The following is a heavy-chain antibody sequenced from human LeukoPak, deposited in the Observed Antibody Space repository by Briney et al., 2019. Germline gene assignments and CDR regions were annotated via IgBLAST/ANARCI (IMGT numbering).Heavy chain of an antibody. V-gene: IGHV1-2*02. D-gene: IGHD3-10*01. CDR2: INPYSAAT. CDR1: GYTFTAYY. J-gene: IGHJ6*02. CDR3: ARGSYGSGSYPSDV. Sequence: ASVTVSCKASGYTFTAYYIHWVRQAPAQGREWMGWINPYSAATKYAQKFQDRVTMTSDTSISTAYMDLSSLRSDDTAVYYCARGSYGSGSYPSDVWGQGTTVTVSS.